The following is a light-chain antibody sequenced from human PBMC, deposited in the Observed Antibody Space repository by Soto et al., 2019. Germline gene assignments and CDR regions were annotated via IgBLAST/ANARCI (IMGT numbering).Light chain of an antibody. V-gene: IGLV2-14*01. CDR2: DVS. J-gene: IGLJ1*01. CDR1: SSDVGGYNY. Sequence: QSVLTQPASVSGSPGQSITISCTGTSSDVGGYNYVSWYQQHPGKAPKLMIYDVSNRPSGVSNRFSGSKSGNTASLTISGLQAEDDVDYYCSSYTSSSTPYVFGTGTKVTVL. CDR3: SSYTSSSTPYV.